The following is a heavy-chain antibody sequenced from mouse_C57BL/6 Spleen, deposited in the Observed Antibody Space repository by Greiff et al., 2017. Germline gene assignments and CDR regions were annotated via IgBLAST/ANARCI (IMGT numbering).Heavy chain of an antibody. V-gene: IGHV1-50*01. J-gene: IGHJ3*01. CDR2: IDPSDSYT. CDR1: GYTFTSYW. D-gene: IGHD4-1*01. Sequence: QVQLQQPGAELVKPGASVKLSCKASGYTFTSYWMQWVKQRPGQGLEWIGEIDPSDSYTNYNQKFKGKATLTVDTSSSTAYMQLRSLTSEDSAVXYCATGTSFAYWGQGTLVTVSA. CDR3: ATGTSFAY.